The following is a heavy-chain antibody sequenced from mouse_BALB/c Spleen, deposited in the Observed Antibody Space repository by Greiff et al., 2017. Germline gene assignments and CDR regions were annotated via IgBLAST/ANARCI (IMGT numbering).Heavy chain of an antibody. CDR1: GFSLSRYS. Sequence: VKLVESGPGLVAPSQSLSITCTVSGFSLSRYSVHWVRQPPGKGLEWLGMIWGGGSTDYNSALKSRLSISKDNSKSQVFLKMNSLQTDDTAMYYCARNGELGREFAYWGQGTLVTVSA. V-gene: IGHV2-6-4*01. J-gene: IGHJ3*01. CDR3: ARNGELGREFAY. D-gene: IGHD4-1*01. CDR2: IWGGGST.